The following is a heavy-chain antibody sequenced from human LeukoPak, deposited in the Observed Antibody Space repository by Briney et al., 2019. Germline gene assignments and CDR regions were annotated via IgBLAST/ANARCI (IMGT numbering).Heavy chain of an antibody. CDR1: GYGFTSYW. D-gene: IGHD3-22*01. V-gene: IGHV5-51*01. J-gene: IGHJ3*02. CDR2: IYPGDSDT. Sequence: GESLKISCKGSGYGFTSYWIGWVRQMPGKGLEWMGIIYPGDSDTRYSPSFQGQVTISADKSISTAYLQWSSLKASDTAMYYCALGYYYDSSGNTGAFDIWGQGTMVTVSS. CDR3: ALGYYYDSSGNTGAFDI.